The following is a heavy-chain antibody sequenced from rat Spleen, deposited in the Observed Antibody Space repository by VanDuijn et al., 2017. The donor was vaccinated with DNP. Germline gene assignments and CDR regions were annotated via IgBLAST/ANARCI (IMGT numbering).Heavy chain of an antibody. D-gene: IGHD2-2*01. J-gene: IGHJ1*01. CDR1: GFIFSDFY. V-gene: IGHV5-20*01. CDR2: ISYDGGTT. CDR3: TTGGYLRDWYFDF. Sequence: EVHVVESGGVLVQPGRSLKLSCAASGFIFSDFYMAWVRQAPTKGLEWVASISYDGGTTYYRDSVKGRFTISRDDAKSSLYLQMDSLRSEDTATYYCTTGGYLRDWYFDFWGPGTMVTVSS.